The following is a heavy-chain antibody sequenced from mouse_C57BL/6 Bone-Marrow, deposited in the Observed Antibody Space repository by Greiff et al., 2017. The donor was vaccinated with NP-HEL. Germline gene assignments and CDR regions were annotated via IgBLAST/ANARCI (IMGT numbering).Heavy chain of an antibody. CDR3: ARGVTPWYCDV. Sequence: DVKLVESGGGLVQPGGSLKLSCAASGFTFSDYGMAWVRQAPRKGPEWVAFISNLAYSIYYADTVTGRFTISRENAKNTLYLEMSSQRSEDTAMYYCARGVTPWYCDVWGTGTTVTVSS. V-gene: IGHV5-15*01. CDR2: ISNLAYSI. D-gene: IGHD2-3*01. J-gene: IGHJ1*03. CDR1: GFTFSDYG.